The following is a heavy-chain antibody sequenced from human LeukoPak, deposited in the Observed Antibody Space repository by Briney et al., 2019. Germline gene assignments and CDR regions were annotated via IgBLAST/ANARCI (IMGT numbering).Heavy chain of an antibody. J-gene: IGHJ4*02. CDR2: ISSSSSYI. V-gene: IGHV3-11*06. D-gene: IGHD5-18*01. CDR1: GFTFSDYY. Sequence: GGSLRLSCAASGFTFSDYYMSWIRQAPGKGLEWVSSISSSSSYIYYADSVKGRFTISRDNAKNSLYLQMNSLRAEDTAVYYCARAGLDTAMVTSIDYWGQGTLVTVSS. CDR3: ARAGLDTAMVTSIDY.